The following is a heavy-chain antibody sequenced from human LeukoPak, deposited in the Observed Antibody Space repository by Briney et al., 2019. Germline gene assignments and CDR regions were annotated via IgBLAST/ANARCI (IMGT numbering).Heavy chain of an antibody. D-gene: IGHD1-26*01. Sequence: SETLSLTCTVSGGSISNYHWSWIRQPSGRGLEWSGYMYDTGRTDYKHNPSLKSRVTTSLDTSKNQFSLRLSSVTAADTALYFCARVLLGGGAFDFWGQGTMVTVSS. CDR3: ARVLLGGGAFDF. J-gene: IGHJ3*01. CDR2: MYDTGRT. CDR1: GGSISNYH. V-gene: IGHV4-59*01.